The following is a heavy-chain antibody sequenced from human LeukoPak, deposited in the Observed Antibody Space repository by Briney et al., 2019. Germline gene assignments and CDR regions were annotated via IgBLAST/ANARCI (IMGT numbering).Heavy chain of an antibody. Sequence: SVKVSCKASGYTFTGYGISWVRQAPGQGLEWMGRIIPILGIANYAQKFQGRVTITADKSTSTAYMELSSLRSEDTAVYYCARALQWLVRAYYYYYGMDVWGQGTTVTVSS. CDR1: GYTFTGYG. CDR2: IIPILGIA. J-gene: IGHJ6*02. D-gene: IGHD6-19*01. CDR3: ARALQWLVRAYYYYYGMDV. V-gene: IGHV1-69*04.